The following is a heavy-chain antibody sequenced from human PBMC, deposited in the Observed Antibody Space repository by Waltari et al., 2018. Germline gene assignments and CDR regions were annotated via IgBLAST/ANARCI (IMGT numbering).Heavy chain of an antibody. J-gene: IGHJ4*02. CDR2: IIPIFGTA. D-gene: IGHD3-10*01. Sequence: QVQLVQSGAEVKKPGSSVKVSCKASGGTFSSYAISWVRQAPGQGLEWMGRIIPIFGTANYAQKFQGRVTITADKSTSTAYMELSSLRSEDTAVDYCASNIGRNNLKYYSGSGRGYWGQGTLVTVSS. CDR3: ASNIGRNNLKYYSGSGRGY. CDR1: GGTFSSYA. V-gene: IGHV1-69*08.